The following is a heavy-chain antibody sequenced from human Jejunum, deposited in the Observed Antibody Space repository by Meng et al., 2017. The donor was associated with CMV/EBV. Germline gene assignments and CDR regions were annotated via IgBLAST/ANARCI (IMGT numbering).Heavy chain of an antibody. CDR2: IFSNGNT. Sequence: SVGSLSSGDYYWSWVRQTPGKGLEWIGYIFSNGNTYYNASLKSRLTISVDTSKNQFSLKLNSVTAADTAVYFCARQPAAIGRHLFDPWGRGTLVTVSS. J-gene: IGHJ5*02. CDR3: ARQPAAIGRHLFDP. V-gene: IGHV4-30-4*08. D-gene: IGHD2-2*02. CDR1: VGSLSSGDYY.